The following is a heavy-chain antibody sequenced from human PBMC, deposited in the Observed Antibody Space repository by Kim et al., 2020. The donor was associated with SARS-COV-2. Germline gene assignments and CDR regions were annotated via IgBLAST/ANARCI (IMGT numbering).Heavy chain of an antibody. Sequence: SVKVSCKASGGTFSSYAISWVRQAPGQGLEWMGGIIPIFGTANYAQKFQGRVTITADESTSTAYMELSSLRSEDTAVYYCARADSSGWYRFYYFDYWGQGTLVTVSS. V-gene: IGHV1-69*13. J-gene: IGHJ4*02. D-gene: IGHD6-19*01. CDR1: GGTFSSYA. CDR3: ARADSSGWYRFYYFDY. CDR2: IIPIFGTA.